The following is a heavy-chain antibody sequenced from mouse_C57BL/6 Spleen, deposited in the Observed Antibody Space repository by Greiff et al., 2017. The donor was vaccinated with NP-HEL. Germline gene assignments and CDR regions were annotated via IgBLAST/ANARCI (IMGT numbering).Heavy chain of an antibody. CDR2: INPNNGVT. J-gene: IGHJ2*01. CDR3: ARDSNFDY. D-gene: IGHD2-5*01. CDR1: GYTFTDYY. Sequence: EVQLQQSGPELVKPGASVKISCKASGYTFTDYYMNWVKQSPGKSLEWIGDINPNNGVTNYNQKFKGKATLTVDKSYSTAYMELRSLTSEDSAVYYCARDSNFDYWGKGTTLTVSS. V-gene: IGHV1-26*01.